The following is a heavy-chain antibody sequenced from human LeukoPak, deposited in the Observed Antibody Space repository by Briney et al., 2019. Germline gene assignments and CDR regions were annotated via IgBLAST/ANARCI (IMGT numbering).Heavy chain of an antibody. Sequence: GGSLRLSCAASKFTFSSYWMSWVRQAPGKGLEWVANIKQDGSEKYYVDSVKGQFTISRDNAKNSVWLQMNSLRAEDTAVYYCARQYCSSRSCYTDAFDIWGQGTMVTVSS. CDR1: KFTFSSYW. V-gene: IGHV3-7*01. J-gene: IGHJ3*02. CDR2: IKQDGSEK. D-gene: IGHD2-2*02. CDR3: ARQYCSSRSCYTDAFDI.